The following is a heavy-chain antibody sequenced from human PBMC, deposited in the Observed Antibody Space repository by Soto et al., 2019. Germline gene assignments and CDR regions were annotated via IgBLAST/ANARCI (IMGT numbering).Heavy chain of an antibody. V-gene: IGHV3-48*04. CDR2: VSSSSSAI. CDR1: GFTFSRYS. J-gene: IGHJ4*02. Sequence: GGSLRLSCAASGFTFSRYSMNWVRQAPGKGLEWVSYVSSSSSAIYYADSVKGRFTISRDNAKNSLYLQMNSLRAEDTAVYYCARARYNWNDGFDYWGQGTLVTVSS. CDR3: ARARYNWNDGFDY. D-gene: IGHD1-1*01.